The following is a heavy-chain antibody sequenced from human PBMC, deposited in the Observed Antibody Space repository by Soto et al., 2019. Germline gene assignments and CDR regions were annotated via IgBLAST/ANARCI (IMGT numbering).Heavy chain of an antibody. Sequence: SSETLSLTCTVSGGSIINNYWSWIRQSPGRTLEYIGFIDDNGNTNYNPSLKSRGTISVDTSKNQISLKLSSATAADTAVYYCARTSTVVTLLDVWGQGHLVTVSS. CDR2: IDDNGNT. CDR3: ARTSTVVTLLDV. D-gene: IGHD2-21*02. J-gene: IGHJ4*02. CDR1: GGSIINNY. V-gene: IGHV4-59*01.